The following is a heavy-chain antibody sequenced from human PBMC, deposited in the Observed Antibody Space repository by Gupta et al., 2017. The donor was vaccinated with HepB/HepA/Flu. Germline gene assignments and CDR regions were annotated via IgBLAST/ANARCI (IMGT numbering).Heavy chain of an antibody. V-gene: IGHV3-48*03. CDR2: ISGSGGAR. Sequence: EVQLVESGGGLVQPGGSLRLSCAAAGFVLSSYEMIWVRQAPGKGLEWASGISGSGGARWYADSVKGRLTVSRDNAKNSLYLQMNSLRVEDTAIYYCAREIGGGPSGAFNIWGQGTMVIVSS. D-gene: IGHD1-26*01. J-gene: IGHJ3*02. CDR3: AREIGGGPSGAFNI. CDR1: GFVLSSYE.